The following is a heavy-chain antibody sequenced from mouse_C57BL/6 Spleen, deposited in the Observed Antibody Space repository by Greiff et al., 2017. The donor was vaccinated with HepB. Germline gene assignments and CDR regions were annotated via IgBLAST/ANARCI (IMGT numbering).Heavy chain of an antibody. Sequence: EVQLVESGPGLVKPSQSLSLTCSVTGYSITSGYYWNWIRQFPGNKLEWMGYISYDGSNNYNPSLKNRISITRDTSKNQFFLKLNSVTTEDTATYYCARTLYYVSSYGYFDVWGTGTTVTVSS. D-gene: IGHD1-1*01. J-gene: IGHJ1*03. CDR3: ARTLYYVSSYGYFDV. CDR2: ISYDGSN. CDR1: GYSITSGYY. V-gene: IGHV3-6*01.